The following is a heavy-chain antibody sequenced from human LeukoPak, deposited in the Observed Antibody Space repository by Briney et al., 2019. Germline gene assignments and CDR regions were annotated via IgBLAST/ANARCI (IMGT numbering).Heavy chain of an antibody. CDR1: GYTFTGYY. V-gene: IGHV1-2*02. D-gene: IGHD6-19*01. J-gene: IGHJ6*02. Sequence: ASVKVSCKASGYTFTGYYTHWVRQAPGQGLEWMGWINPNSGGTNYAQKFQGRVTMTRDTSISTAYMELSRLRSDDTAVYYCARDTGWLQYYYYGMDVWGQGTTVTVSS. CDR2: INPNSGGT. CDR3: ARDTGWLQYYYYGMDV.